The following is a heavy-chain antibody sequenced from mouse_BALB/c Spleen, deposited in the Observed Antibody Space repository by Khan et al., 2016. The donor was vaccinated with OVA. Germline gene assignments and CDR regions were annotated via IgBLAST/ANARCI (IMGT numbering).Heavy chain of an antibody. Sequence: QIQLVQSGPELKKPGETVKISCKASGYTFTDYSMHWVKQAPGKGLKWMGWINTETGEPTYADDFKGRFALSLETSASTAYLQINNLKNEDTATCFRAGRKRCYFDVWGAGTTVTVSS. J-gene: IGHJ1*01. CDR1: GYTFTDYS. CDR3: AGRKRCYFDV. CDR2: INTETGEP. V-gene: IGHV9-2-1*01.